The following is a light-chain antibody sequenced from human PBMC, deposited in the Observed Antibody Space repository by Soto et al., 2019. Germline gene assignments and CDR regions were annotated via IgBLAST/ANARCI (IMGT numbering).Light chain of an antibody. CDR3: QQSHSPPYT. CDR2: AAF. Sequence: DIQMTQSPSSLSASVGDRVTITCRASQSITTYLNWYQHKPEKAPKLLIYAAFSLQSGVPSRFSGSGSGTDFTLTISSLQPEDFATYYCQQSHSPPYTFGQGTKLEIK. J-gene: IGKJ2*01. V-gene: IGKV1-39*01. CDR1: QSITTY.